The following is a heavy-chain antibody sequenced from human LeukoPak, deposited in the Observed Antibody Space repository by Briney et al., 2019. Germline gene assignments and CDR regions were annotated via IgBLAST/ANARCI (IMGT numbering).Heavy chain of an antibody. V-gene: IGHV4-30-4*08. CDR2: IYYSGST. D-gene: IGHD3-3*01. J-gene: IGHJ4*02. CDR1: GGSISSGDYY. Sequence: SETLPLTCTVSGGSISSGDYYWSWIRQPPGKGLEWIGYIYYSGSTYYNPSLKSRVTISVDTSKNQFSLKLSSVTAADTAVYYCARVLRFLEWPTLIDYWGQGTLVTVSS. CDR3: ARVLRFLEWPTLIDY.